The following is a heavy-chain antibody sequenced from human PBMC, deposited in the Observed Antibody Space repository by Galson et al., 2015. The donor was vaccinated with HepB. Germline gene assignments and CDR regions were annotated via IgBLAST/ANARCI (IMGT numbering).Heavy chain of an antibody. CDR2: ISGSGGST. CDR1: GFTFSSSA. D-gene: IGHD6-19*01. Sequence: SLRLSCAASGFTFSSSALSWVRQAPGKGLEWVSAISGSGGSTYYADSVKGRFTISRDDSKNTLYLQMNSLRAEDTAVYYCAHGYSSGWLPTQFDYWGQGTLVTVPS. CDR3: AHGYSSGWLPTQFDY. V-gene: IGHV3-23*01. J-gene: IGHJ4*02.